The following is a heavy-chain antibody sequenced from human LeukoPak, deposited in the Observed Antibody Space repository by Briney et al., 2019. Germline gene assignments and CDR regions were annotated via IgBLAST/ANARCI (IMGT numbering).Heavy chain of an antibody. V-gene: IGHV3-7*01. D-gene: IGHD2-2*01. J-gene: IGHJ6*02. CDR2: IKQDGSEK. Sequence: GGSLRLSCAGSGFTFSSYWMSWVRQAPGKGLEWVANIKQDGSEKYYVDSVKGRFTISRDNAKNSLYLQMNSLRAEDTAVYYCARDRYASRSYVMDVWGQGTTVAVSS. CDR3: ARDRYASRSYVMDV. CDR1: GFTFSSYW.